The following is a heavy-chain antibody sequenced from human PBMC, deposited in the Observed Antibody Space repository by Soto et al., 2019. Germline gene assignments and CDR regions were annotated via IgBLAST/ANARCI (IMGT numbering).Heavy chain of an antibody. Sequence: SETLSLTCTVSGGSISSYYWSWIRQPPGKGLEWIGYIYYSGSTNYNPSLKSRLTISVDTSKNQFSLKLSSVTAADTDVYYCARVPNSSSWYGGFDYWGQGTLVTVSS. D-gene: IGHD6-13*01. CDR1: GGSISSYY. CDR3: ARVPNSSSWYGGFDY. CDR2: IYYSGST. V-gene: IGHV4-59*01. J-gene: IGHJ4*02.